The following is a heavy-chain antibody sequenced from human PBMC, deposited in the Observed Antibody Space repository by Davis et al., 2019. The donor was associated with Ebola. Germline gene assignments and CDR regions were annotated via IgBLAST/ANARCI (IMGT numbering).Heavy chain of an antibody. Sequence: AASVKVSCKASGYTFTDLDMHWVRQAPGQGLEWMGWINAGNGNMRYSQKFQGRVTITRDTSASTVYMELSSLRSEDTAVYYCARDTGIRYVSLGYWGQGTLVIVSS. D-gene: IGHD3-9*01. V-gene: IGHV1-3*01. J-gene: IGHJ4*02. CDR1: GYTFTDLD. CDR2: INAGNGNM. CDR3: ARDTGIRYVSLGY.